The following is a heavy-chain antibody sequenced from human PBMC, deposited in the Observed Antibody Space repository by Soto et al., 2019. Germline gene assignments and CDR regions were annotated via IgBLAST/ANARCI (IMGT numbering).Heavy chain of an antibody. CDR2: IIPIFGTA. V-gene: IGHV1-69*13. J-gene: IGHJ5*02. D-gene: IGHD3-3*01. Sequence: GASVKVSCKASGGTFSSYAISWVRRAPGQGLEWMGGIIPIFGTANYAQKFQGRVTITADESTSTAYMELSSLRSEDTAVYYCARGRPDDFWSGYYLDNWFDPWGQGTLVTVSS. CDR3: ARGRPDDFWSGYYLDNWFDP. CDR1: GGTFSSYA.